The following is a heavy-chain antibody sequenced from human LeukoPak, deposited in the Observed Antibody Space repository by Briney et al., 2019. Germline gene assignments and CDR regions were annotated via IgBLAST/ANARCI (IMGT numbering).Heavy chain of an antibody. V-gene: IGHV1-2*02. D-gene: IGHD3-16*02. J-gene: IGHJ4*02. CDR3: AREYYDYVWGSYRYTVYYFDY. Sequence: ASVKVSCKASGYTFTGYYMHWVRQAPGQGLEWMGWINPNSGGTNYAQKFQGRVTMTRDTSISTAYMGLSRLRSDDTAVYYCAREYYDYVWGSYRYTVYYFDYWGQGTLVTVSS. CDR1: GYTFTGYY. CDR2: INPNSGGT.